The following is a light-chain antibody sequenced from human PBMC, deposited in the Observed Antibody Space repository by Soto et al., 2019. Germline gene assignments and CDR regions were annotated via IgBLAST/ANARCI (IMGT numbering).Light chain of an antibody. J-gene: IGKJ1*01. CDR3: QQYNSYPWT. V-gene: IGKV3-15*01. CDR2: GAS. Sequence: IVLTQSPATLSLSPVERATLSCRASQSVSSSYLAWYQQQPGQAPRLLIYGASTRATGIPARFSGSGSGTEFTLTISSLQPDDFATYYCQQYNSYPWTFGQGTKVDIK. CDR1: QSVSSSY.